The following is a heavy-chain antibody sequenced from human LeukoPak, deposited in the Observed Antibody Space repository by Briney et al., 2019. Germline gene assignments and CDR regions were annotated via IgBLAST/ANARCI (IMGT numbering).Heavy chain of an antibody. CDR1: GFTFSSYA. V-gene: IGHV3-23*01. CDR2: ISGSGGST. Sequence: GGSLRLSCAASGFTFSSYAMSWVRQTPGKGLEWVSAISGSGGSTYYADSVKGRFTISRDNSKNTLYLQMNSLRAEDTAVYYCAKDNYYGSGSYFGYWGQGTLVTVSS. D-gene: IGHD3-10*01. CDR3: AKDNYYGSGSYFGY. J-gene: IGHJ4*02.